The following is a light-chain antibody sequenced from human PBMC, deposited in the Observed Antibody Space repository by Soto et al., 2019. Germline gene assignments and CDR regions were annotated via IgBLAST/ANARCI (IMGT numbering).Light chain of an antibody. CDR3: QQTYSTPIT. Sequence: DVLVTQSPSSLSAPVGDRVTITCRASQIIVTYLSWYQQRPGKAPTLLIYGASTLQRGVPSRFSGSGSGTDITLTINSLPPEDSETYYCQQTYSTPITFGRGTRLEIK. V-gene: IGKV1-39*01. CDR2: GAS. CDR1: QIIVTY. J-gene: IGKJ5*01.